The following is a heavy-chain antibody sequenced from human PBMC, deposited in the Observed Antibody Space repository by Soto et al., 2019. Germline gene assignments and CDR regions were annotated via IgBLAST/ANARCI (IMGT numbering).Heavy chain of an antibody. Sequence: QVQLVQSGAEVKKPGASVKVSCKASGYTFTGYYMHWVRQAPGQGLEWMGWINPNSGGTNYAQKFQGRVTMTRDTSISTAYRELSRLRSDDTAVYYCARAASVTYGDYEGSYWGQGTLVTVSS. CDR1: GYTFTGYY. CDR2: INPNSGGT. CDR3: ARAASVTYGDYEGSY. V-gene: IGHV1-2*02. D-gene: IGHD4-17*01. J-gene: IGHJ4*02.